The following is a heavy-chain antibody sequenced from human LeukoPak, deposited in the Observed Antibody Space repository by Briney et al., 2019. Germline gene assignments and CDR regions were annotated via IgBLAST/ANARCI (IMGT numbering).Heavy chain of an antibody. Sequence: GGPLRLSCAASGFTFSSYSMNWVRQVPGKGLEWVSSSSSSSYIYYADSVKGRFTISRDNAKNSLYLQMNSLRAEDTAVYYCARVRGVFDYWGQGTLVTVSS. CDR2: SSSSSYI. CDR3: ARVRGVFDY. V-gene: IGHV3-21*01. CDR1: GFTFSSYS. D-gene: IGHD3-10*01. J-gene: IGHJ4*02.